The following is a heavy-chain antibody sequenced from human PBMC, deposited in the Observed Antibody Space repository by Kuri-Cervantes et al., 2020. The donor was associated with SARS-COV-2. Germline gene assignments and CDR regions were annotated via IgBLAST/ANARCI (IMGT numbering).Heavy chain of an antibody. CDR3: ARDSSSGWFSY. CDR1: GFTFSSYS. V-gene: IGHV3-48*01. D-gene: IGHD6-19*01. CDR2: ISSSSSTI. Sequence: GESLKISCAASGFTFSSYSMNWVRQAPGKELEWVSYISSSSSTIYYADSVKGRFTISRDNAKNSLYLQMNSLRAEDTAVYYCARDSSSGWFSYWGQGTLVTVSS. J-gene: IGHJ4*02.